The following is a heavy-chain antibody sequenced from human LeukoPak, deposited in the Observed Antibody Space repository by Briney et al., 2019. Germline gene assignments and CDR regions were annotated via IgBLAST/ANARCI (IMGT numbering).Heavy chain of an antibody. CDR2: IRYDGSNK. D-gene: IGHD2-21*01. Sequence: PGGSLRLSCAASGFPFSTYGMHWVRQAPGKGLEWVAFIRYDGSNKSYSDSVKGRFTISRDSSKNTLYLQMNSLRVDDTAVYYCAPRVVVIAAPFDYWGQGTLVTVSS. CDR3: APRVVVIAAPFDY. V-gene: IGHV3-30*02. J-gene: IGHJ4*02. CDR1: GFPFSTYG.